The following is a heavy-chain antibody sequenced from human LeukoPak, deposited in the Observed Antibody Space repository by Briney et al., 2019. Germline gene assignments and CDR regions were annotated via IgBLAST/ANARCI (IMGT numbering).Heavy chain of an antibody. Sequence: PGGSLRLSCAASGFTFSSYSMNWVRQAPGKGLEWVSYISSRSSTIYYADPVKGRFTISRDNAKNSLYLQMNSLRDEDTAVYYCARDYSDSSSASFDNWGQGTLVIVSS. D-gene: IGHD3-22*01. CDR3: ARDYSDSSSASFDN. CDR2: ISSRSSTI. V-gene: IGHV3-48*02. CDR1: GFTFSSYS. J-gene: IGHJ4*02.